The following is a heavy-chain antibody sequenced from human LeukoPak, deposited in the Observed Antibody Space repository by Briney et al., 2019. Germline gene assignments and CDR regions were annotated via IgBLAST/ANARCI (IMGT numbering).Heavy chain of an antibody. J-gene: IGHJ6*03. V-gene: IGHV4-39*01. Sequence: SETLSLTCTVSGGSISSTTYYWAWIRQPPGMGLEWIGSVYYGETTYYNPSLESRVTISVDTSKNQFSLRLNSVTAADTAVYCCARHEASYFYYYMDVWGAGTTVIVSS. CDR2: VYYGETT. CDR1: GGSISSTTYY. CDR3: ARHEASYFYYYMDV.